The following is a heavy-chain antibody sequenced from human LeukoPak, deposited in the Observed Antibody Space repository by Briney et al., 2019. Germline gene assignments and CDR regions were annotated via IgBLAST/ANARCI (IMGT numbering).Heavy chain of an antibody. CDR1: GYTFTGYY. V-gene: IGHV1-2*02. J-gene: IGHJ4*02. D-gene: IGHD2-8*01. CDR3: ARGYCTNGVCYTAMDY. Sequence: ASVKVSCKASGYTFTGYYMHWVRQAPGQGLEWMGWINPNSGGTNYAQKFQGRVTMTRDTSISTAYMELSRLRSDDTAVYYCARGYCTNGVCYTAMDYWGQGTLVTVSS. CDR2: INPNSGGT.